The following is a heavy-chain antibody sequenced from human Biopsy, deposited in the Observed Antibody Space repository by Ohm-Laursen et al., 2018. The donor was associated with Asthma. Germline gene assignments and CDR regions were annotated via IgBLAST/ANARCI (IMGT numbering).Heavy chain of an antibody. CDR2: ISYTGSA. CDR1: GGSFSSYY. D-gene: IGHD7-27*01. Sequence: SDTLSLTWAVYGGSFSSYYWGWIRQPPGKGLEWMGSISYTGSAYHNPSLKSRVTISVDTSKNHFSLKLSSVTAADTAVYYCARHWDWGSFFDYWGQGTPVTVSS. V-gene: IGHV4-39*01. J-gene: IGHJ4*02. CDR3: ARHWDWGSFFDY.